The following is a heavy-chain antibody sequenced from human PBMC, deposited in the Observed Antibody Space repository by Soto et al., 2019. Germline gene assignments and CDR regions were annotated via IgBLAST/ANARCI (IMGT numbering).Heavy chain of an antibody. CDR3: ARDLGVGAASDY. Sequence: QVQLVQSGAEVKKPGASVKVSCKASGYTFTSYAMHWVRQAPGQRLEWMGWINAGNGNTKYSQKLQGRVTITRDTSASTDYMELSSLRSEDTAVYYCARDLGVGAASDYWGQGTLVTVSS. V-gene: IGHV1-3*01. D-gene: IGHD1-26*01. J-gene: IGHJ4*02. CDR1: GYTFTSYA. CDR2: INAGNGNT.